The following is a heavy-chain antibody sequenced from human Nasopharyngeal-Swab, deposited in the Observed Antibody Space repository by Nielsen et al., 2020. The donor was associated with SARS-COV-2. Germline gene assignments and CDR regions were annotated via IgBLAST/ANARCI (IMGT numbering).Heavy chain of an antibody. D-gene: IGHD6-13*01. Sequence: SVKVSCKASGGTFSSYAISWVRQAPGQGLEWMGRIIPILGIANYAQKFQGRVTITADKSTSTAYMELSSLRSEDTAVHYCARGNEGAAAGTGYYYYGMDVWGQGTTVTVSS. J-gene: IGHJ6*02. CDR3: ARGNEGAAAGTGYYYYGMDV. CDR1: GGTFSSYA. V-gene: IGHV1-69*04. CDR2: IIPILGIA.